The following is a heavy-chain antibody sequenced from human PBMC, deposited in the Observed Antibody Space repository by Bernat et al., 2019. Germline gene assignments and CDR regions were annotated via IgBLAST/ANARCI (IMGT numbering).Heavy chain of an antibody. J-gene: IGHJ4*02. Sequence: QVQLVESGGGVVQPGRSLRLSCAASGFTFSSYGMHWVRQAPGKGLEWVAVISNDGRNKYYADSVKDRLTISRDNSQNTLYLQMNSLRVEDTAVYYCAKEWDSSNWYGGGFDYWGQGTLVTVSS. CDR1: GFTFSSYG. CDR2: ISNDGRNK. V-gene: IGHV3-30*18. D-gene: IGHD6-13*01. CDR3: AKEWDSSNWYGGGFDY.